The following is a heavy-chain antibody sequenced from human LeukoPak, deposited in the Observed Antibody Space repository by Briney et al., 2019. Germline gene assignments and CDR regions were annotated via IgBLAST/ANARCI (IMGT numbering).Heavy chain of an antibody. Sequence: ASVKVSCKASGYTFTNFDINWVRQATGQGLEWMGWMNPNSGNTGYAQKFQGRVTMTMNTSITTAYMVLSSLISEDTAVYYCARGPQWRGDYYYIDVWGRGTTVTVSS. V-gene: IGHV1-8*01. CDR1: GYTFTNFD. CDR3: ARGPQWRGDYYYIDV. D-gene: IGHD6-19*01. CDR2: MNPNSGNT. J-gene: IGHJ6*03.